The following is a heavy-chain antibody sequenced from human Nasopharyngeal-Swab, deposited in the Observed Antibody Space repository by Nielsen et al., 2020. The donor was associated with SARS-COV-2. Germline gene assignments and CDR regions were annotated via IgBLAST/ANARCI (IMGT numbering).Heavy chain of an antibody. CDR3: ARSRSAMDV. CDR1: GWAFSSYW. V-gene: IGHV3-74*01. CDR2: INPDGSST. Sequence: GWYRSLANAVCGWAFSSYWMHWVRQAPGKGLVWVSRINPDGSSTDYAGSVKGRFTISRDNAKNTLYLQMSSLRAEETAVYYCARSRSAMDVWGQGTTVTVSS. J-gene: IGHJ6*02.